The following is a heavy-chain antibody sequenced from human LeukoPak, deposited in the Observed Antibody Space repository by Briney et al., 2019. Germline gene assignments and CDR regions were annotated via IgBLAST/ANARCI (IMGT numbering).Heavy chain of an antibody. J-gene: IGHJ4*02. CDR3: ARADSSGWYLGIFDY. Sequence: PGGSLRLSCAASGFTFSSYAMSWVRQAPGKGLEWVSAISGSGGSTYYADSVKGRFTISRDNSRNTLYLQMNSLRAEDTAVYYCARADSSGWYLGIFDYWGQGTLVTVPS. CDR1: GFTFSSYA. CDR2: ISGSGGST. V-gene: IGHV3-23*01. D-gene: IGHD6-19*01.